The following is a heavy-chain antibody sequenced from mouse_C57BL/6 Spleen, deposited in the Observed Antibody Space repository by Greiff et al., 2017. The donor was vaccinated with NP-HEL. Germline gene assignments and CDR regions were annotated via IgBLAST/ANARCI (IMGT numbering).Heavy chain of an antibody. V-gene: IGHV1-81*01. J-gene: IGHJ2*01. CDR1: GYTFTSYG. CDR3: ARTTDLLYYFDY. CDR2: IYPRSGNT. D-gene: IGHD2-12*01. Sequence: QVQLKQSGAELARPGASVKLSCKASGYTFTSYGISWVKQRTGQGLEWIGEIYPRSGNTYYNEKFKGKATLTADKSSSTAYMELRSLTSEDSAVYFCARTTDLLYYFDYWGQGTTLTVSS.